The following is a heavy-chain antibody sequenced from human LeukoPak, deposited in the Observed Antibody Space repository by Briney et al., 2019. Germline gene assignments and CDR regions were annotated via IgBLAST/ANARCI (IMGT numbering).Heavy chain of an antibody. J-gene: IGHJ6*03. Sequence: SETLSLTCAVYGGSFSGYYWSWIRQPAGKGLEWIGRIFTTGNTNYNPSLKSRVTMSVDTSKNQFSLKLSSVTAADTAMYYCARGRSYGDSYYYYYMDGWGKGTTVTISS. D-gene: IGHD4-17*01. CDR2: IFTTGNT. CDR1: GGSFSGYY. CDR3: ARGRSYGDSYYYYYMDG. V-gene: IGHV4-59*10.